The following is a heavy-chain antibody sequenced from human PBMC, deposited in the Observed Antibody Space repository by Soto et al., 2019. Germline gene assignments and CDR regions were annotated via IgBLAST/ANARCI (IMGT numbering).Heavy chain of an antibody. J-gene: IGHJ6*02. V-gene: IGHV1-18*01. CDR3: LRFIMVGGWGDPNYYHGIDV. Sequence: QVQLVQSGAEVKKPGASVTVSCKTSGYTFSNYGINWVRQAPGQGLEWMGWISGYNGNTNYAQTVQGRVTMTTDTSTGTVYVELRSLKSDDTAIYYCLRFIMVGGWGDPNYYHGIDVGGQGTTVTVSS. D-gene: IGHD6-19*01. CDR1: GYTFSNYG. CDR2: ISGYNGNT.